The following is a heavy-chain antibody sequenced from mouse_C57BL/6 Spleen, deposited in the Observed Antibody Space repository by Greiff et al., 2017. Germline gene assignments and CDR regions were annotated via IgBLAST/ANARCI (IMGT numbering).Heavy chain of an antibody. CDR3: AREGDSSGWDAMDY. CDR1: GYAFSSSW. CDR2: IYPGDGDT. Sequence: VMLVESGPELVKPGASVKISCKASGYAFSSSWMNWVKQRPGKGLEWIGRIYPGDGDTNYNGKFKGKATLTADKSSSTAYMQLSSLTSEDSAVYFCAREGDSSGWDAMDYWGQGTSVTVSS. J-gene: IGHJ4*01. V-gene: IGHV1-82*01. D-gene: IGHD3-2*02.